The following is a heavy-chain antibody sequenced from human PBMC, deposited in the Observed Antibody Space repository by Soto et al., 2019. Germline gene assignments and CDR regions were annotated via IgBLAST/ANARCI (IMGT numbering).Heavy chain of an antibody. CDR2: ISSSSSTI. D-gene: IGHD3-10*01. V-gene: IGHV3-48*01. CDR3: AFGEESRYYYYGMDV. CDR1: GLTFSSYS. J-gene: IGHJ6*02. Sequence: GGSLRLSCAASGLTFSSYSMNWVRQAPGKGLEWVSYISSSSSTIYYADSVKGRFTISRDNAKNSLYLQMNSLRGEDTAVYYCAFGEESRYYYYGMDVWGQGTTVTVSS.